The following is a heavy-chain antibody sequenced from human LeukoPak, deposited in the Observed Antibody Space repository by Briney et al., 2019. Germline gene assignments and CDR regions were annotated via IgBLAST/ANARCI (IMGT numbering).Heavy chain of an antibody. D-gene: IGHD2-2*01. CDR3: ARDVFSSSSCSFGY. J-gene: IGHJ4*02. V-gene: IGHV3-33*01. Sequence: GGSLRLSCAASGFTFSSYGMHWVRQAPGKGLEWVAAIWSDGSNTYYADSVKGRFTISRDNSKNTLYLQMNSLRAEDTAVYFCARDVFSSSSCSFGYWGQGTLVTVSS. CDR1: GFTFSSYG. CDR2: IWSDGSNT.